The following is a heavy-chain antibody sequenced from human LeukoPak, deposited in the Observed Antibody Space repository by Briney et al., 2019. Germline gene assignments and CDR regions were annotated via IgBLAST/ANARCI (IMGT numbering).Heavy chain of an antibody. CDR2: IVPILGIA. J-gene: IGHJ6*02. D-gene: IGHD2-2*01. CDR3: ARDAEYCSSTSCYSDYYYYGMDV. Sequence: SVKVSCKASEGTFSSYAISWVRQAPGQGLEWMGRIVPILGIANYAQKLQGRVTMTTDTSTSTAYMELRSLRSDDTAVYYCARDAEYCSSTSCYSDYYYYGMDVWGQGTTVTVSS. V-gene: IGHV1-69*04. CDR1: EGTFSSYA.